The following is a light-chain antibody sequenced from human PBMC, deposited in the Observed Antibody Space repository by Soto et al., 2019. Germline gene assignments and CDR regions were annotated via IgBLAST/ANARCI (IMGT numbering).Light chain of an antibody. CDR3: GTWDSSLSGIV. CDR1: SSNIGNNY. J-gene: IGLJ7*01. CDR2: DDS. Sequence: QSVLTQPPSVSAAPGQKVTISCSGSSSNIGNNYVSWYQQLPGTAPKVLIYDDSKRPSGIPDRFSGSKSGTSATLGITGLKTGDEANYYCGTWDSSLSGIVCGGGTQLTVL. V-gene: IGLV1-51*01.